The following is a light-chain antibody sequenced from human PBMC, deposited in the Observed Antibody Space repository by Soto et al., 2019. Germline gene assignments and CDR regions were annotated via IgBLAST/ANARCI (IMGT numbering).Light chain of an antibody. J-gene: IGKJ5*01. CDR2: DVS. CDR3: QQYNNWPFS. V-gene: IGKV3-15*01. Sequence: EIVMTQSPATLSVSPGERATLSCMAGQGVTTNFAWYQQKSGQSPRLLIYDVSIRATGVPARFSATGSETDFTLTISGLQSEDSAVYFCQQYNNWPFSFGQGTRLEI. CDR1: QGVTTN.